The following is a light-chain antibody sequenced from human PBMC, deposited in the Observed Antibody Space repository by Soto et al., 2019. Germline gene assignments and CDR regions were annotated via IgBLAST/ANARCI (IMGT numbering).Light chain of an antibody. CDR3: ISYTSSSIPYV. CDR1: SSDVGAHNH. V-gene: IGLV2-14*01. J-gene: IGLJ1*01. Sequence: QSALTQPASVSGSPGQSITISCTGTSSDVGAHNHVSWYQKHPGKAPKLMIYEVSNRPSGVSNRFSGSKSGNTASLTISGLQAEDEADYYCISYTSSSIPYVFGPGTKVTAL. CDR2: EVS.